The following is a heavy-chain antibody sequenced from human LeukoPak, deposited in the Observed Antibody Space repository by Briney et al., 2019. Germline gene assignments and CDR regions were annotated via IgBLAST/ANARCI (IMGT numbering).Heavy chain of an antibody. J-gene: IGHJ6*03. V-gene: IGHV1-8*01. CDR1: GYTFTSYD. D-gene: IGHD2-2*01. Sequence: GASVKVSCKASGYTFTSYDINWVRQATGQGLEWMGWMNPNSGNTGCAQKFQGRVTMTRNTSISTAYMELSSLRSEDTAVYHCARGGCSSTSCLYYYYYMDVWGKGTTVTVSS. CDR3: ARGGCSSTSCLYYYYYMDV. CDR2: MNPNSGNT.